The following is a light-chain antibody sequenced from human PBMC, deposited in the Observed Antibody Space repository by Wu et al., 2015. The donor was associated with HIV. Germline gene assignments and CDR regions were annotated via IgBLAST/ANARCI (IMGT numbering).Light chain of an antibody. Sequence: EIVLTQSPGTLSLSPGERATLSCRASQNVSSSYLAWYQQKPGQAPRLLIYGASSRATGIPDRFSGSGSGTDFTLTISRLEPEDFAVYYCQQYGSSPPLTFGGGTKVEI. CDR2: GAS. V-gene: IGKV3-20*01. CDR3: QQYGSSPPLT. J-gene: IGKJ4*01. CDR1: QNVSSSY.